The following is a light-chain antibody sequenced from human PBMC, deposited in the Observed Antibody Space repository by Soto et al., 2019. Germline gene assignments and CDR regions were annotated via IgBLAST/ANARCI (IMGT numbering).Light chain of an antibody. V-gene: IGLV1-40*01. CDR2: DNT. CDR1: RSNLGANYA. J-gene: IGLJ2*01. Sequence: QLVLTQPPSVSGAAGQRVTISCTGSRSNLGANYAVHWYQQLPGTAPKLLIYDNTKRPSGVPDRFSGSKSGTSASLAITGLQAEDEAYYFCQSYDTSPVFGGGTKLTVL. CDR3: QSYDTSPV.